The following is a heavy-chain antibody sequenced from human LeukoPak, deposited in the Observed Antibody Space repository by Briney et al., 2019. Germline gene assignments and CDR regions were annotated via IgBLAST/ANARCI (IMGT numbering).Heavy chain of an antibody. Sequence: ASVKVSCKASGYSFTKYAMNWVRQAPGHGLEWMGWINTKTGNPTYAQGFTGRFVFSLDTSVSTAYLQISSLKAEDTAVYYCARKSYGRPFDYWGQGTLVTVSS. CDR3: ARKSYGRPFDY. CDR2: INTKTGNP. J-gene: IGHJ4*02. CDR1: GYSFTKYA. V-gene: IGHV7-4-1*02. D-gene: IGHD5-18*01.